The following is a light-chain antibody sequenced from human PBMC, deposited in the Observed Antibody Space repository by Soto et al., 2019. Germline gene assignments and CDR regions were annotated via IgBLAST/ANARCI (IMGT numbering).Light chain of an antibody. J-gene: IGKJ3*01. Sequence: EIVLTQSPGTLSLSPGERASLSCRASQSMSSNYLTWNQQKPGQAPRLLIYGASSRATGIPDRFSGSGSGTDFTLTITRLEPEGFAVYYCQQYGNSPFTFGLGTKVDIK. CDR2: GAS. CDR3: QQYGNSPFT. CDR1: QSMSSNY. V-gene: IGKV3-20*01.